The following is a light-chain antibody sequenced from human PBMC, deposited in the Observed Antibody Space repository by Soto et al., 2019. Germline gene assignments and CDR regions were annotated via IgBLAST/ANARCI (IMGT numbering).Light chain of an antibody. J-gene: IGLJ3*02. CDR2: EVS. CDR1: SSDVGSYNY. CDR3: CSYTSSSTV. V-gene: IGLV2-14*01. Sequence: QSALTQPASVSGSPGQSITISCTGTSSDVGSYNYVSWYQQHPGKAPKLMIYEVSNRPSGVSNRFSGSKSGNTVSLTISGLQAEDEANFYCCSYTSSSTVFGGGTKLTVL.